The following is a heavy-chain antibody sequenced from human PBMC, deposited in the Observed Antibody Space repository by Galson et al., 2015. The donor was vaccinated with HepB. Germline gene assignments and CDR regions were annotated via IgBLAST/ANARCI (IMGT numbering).Heavy chain of an antibody. CDR2: IDPSDSST. J-gene: IGHJ5*02. D-gene: IGHD3-9*01. Sequence: QSGAEVKKPGESLSISCQGSGYSFTTYWISWVRQMPGKCLEWMGKIDPSDSSTNYSPSFQGHVTMSVDKSINTAYLQWSSLQASDTAIYYCALDYDVLTTYRYKTFDPWGQGTLVTVSS. V-gene: IGHV5-10-1*01. CDR3: ALDYDVLTTYRYKTFDP. CDR1: GYSFTTYW.